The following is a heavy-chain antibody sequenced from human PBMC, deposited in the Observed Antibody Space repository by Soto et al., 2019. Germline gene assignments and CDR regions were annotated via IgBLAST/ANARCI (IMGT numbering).Heavy chain of an antibody. CDR1: GFTFSGYA. Sequence: LRLSCATSGFTFSGYAMTWVRQAPGKGLNWVSAITSGGDTFFADSVKGRFTISRDHSKNTFYLQMNSVTASDTAVYFCVSQRTSVLTQAYFDYWGPGALVTVSS. CDR3: VSQRTSVLTQAYFDY. D-gene: IGHD2-8*01. J-gene: IGHJ4*02. CDR2: ITSGGDT. V-gene: IGHV3-23*01.